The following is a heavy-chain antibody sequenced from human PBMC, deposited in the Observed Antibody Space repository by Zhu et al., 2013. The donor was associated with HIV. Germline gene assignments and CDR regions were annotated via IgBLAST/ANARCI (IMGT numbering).Heavy chain of an antibody. Sequence: QVQLVQSGADVKKPGSSVKVSCKASADTFSSYAISWVRQAPGQGLEWMGWINPNSGATNYAQNFQGRVTMTRDTSITTAHMHLSRLTSDDTAVYFCARGPAFDYWGQGSLVTVSS. J-gene: IGHJ4*02. CDR3: ARGPAFDY. CDR2: INPNSGAT. CDR1: ADTFSSYA. V-gene: IGHV1-2*02.